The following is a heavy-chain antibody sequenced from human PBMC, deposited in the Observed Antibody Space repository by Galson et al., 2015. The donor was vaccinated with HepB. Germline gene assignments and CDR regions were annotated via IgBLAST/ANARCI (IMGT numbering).Heavy chain of an antibody. D-gene: IGHD3-22*01. CDR3: ARDLRNYYDSSGYSPRFDY. V-gene: IGHV1-3*01. CDR2: INAGNGNT. J-gene: IGHJ4*02. CDR1: GYTFTSYA. Sequence: SVKVSCKASGYTFTSYAMHWVRQAPGQRLEWMGWINAGNGNTKYSQKFQGRVTITRDTSASTAYMELSSLRSEDTAVYYCARDLRNYYDSSGYSPRFDYWGQGTLVTVSS.